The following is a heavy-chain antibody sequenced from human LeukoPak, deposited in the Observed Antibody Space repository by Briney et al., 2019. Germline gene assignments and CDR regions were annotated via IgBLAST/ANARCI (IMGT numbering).Heavy chain of an antibody. V-gene: IGHV3-23*01. J-gene: IGHJ4*02. CDR3: AKDHESDGYPCLDH. D-gene: IGHD3-22*01. CDR1: GFTFSRLA. Sequence: GGSLTLSCAASGFTFSRLAMTWVRQAPGKGLEWVSTISASGPYYADAVRGRFTISRDNSRNTLSLQMDSLRAEDTAVYYCAKDHESDGYPCLDHWGLGTLVTVSS. CDR2: ISASGP.